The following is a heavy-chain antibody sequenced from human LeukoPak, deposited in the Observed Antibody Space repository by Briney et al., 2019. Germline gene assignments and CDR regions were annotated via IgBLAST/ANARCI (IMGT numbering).Heavy chain of an antibody. CDR3: ARAAPYYYDSSGYSAFDS. V-gene: IGHV3-48*02. Sequence: PGGSRRLSCAASGFTFRSYSMHWVRQAPGKGLEWVSYISSTSSTIYYADSVKGRFTISRDNAKNSLYLQMNSLRDEDTAVYYCARAAPYYYDSSGYSAFDSWGQGTMVTVSA. CDR1: GFTFRSYS. CDR2: ISSTSSTI. J-gene: IGHJ3*02. D-gene: IGHD3-22*01.